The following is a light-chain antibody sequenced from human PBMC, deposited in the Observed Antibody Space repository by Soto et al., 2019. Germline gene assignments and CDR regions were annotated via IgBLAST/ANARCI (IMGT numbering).Light chain of an antibody. CDR3: QQHYSTPLT. CDR2: WAS. CDR1: QSVLYSSNNKNY. J-gene: IGKJ4*01. V-gene: IGKV4-1*01. Sequence: DIVMTQSPDSLAVSLGERATINCKSSQSVLYSSNNKNYLAWYQQKPGQPPKLLIYWASTRESGVPDRFSGSGYGTDFSLTISSRQAEDGAVYYCQQHYSTPLTFGGGNKVEI.